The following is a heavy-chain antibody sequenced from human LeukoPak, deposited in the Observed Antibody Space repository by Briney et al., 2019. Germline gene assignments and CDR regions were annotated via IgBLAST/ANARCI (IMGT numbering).Heavy chain of an antibody. CDR2: IYYSGST. J-gene: IGHJ3*02. CDR1: GGSISSSSYY. CDR3: ARDPQYMTHAFDI. Sequence: PSETLSLTCTVSGGSISSSSYYWGWIRQPPGKGLEWIGSIYYSGSTYYNLSLKSRVTISVDTSKNQFSLKLSSVTAADTAVYYCARDPQYMTHAFDIWGQGTMVAVSS. D-gene: IGHD6-6*01. V-gene: IGHV4-39*07.